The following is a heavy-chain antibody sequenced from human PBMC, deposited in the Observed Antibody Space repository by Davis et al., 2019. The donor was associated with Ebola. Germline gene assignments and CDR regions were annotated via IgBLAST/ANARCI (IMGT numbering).Heavy chain of an antibody. CDR2: IIPIFGTA. CDR1: GYTFTSYD. CDR3: ARFPSGYNALDY. V-gene: IGHV1-69*13. D-gene: IGHD5-24*01. J-gene: IGHJ4*02. Sequence: SVKVSCKASGYTFTSYDINWVRQATGQGLEWMGGIIPIFGTANYAQKFQGRVTITADESTSPAYMELSSLRSEDTAVYYCARFPSGYNALDYWGQGTLVTVSS.